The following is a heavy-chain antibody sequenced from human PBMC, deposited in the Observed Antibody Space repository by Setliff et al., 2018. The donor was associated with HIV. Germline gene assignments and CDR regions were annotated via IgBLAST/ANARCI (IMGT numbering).Heavy chain of an antibody. CDR3: ARALYGDYGGDLNWLDP. Sequence: ASVKVSCKASGYTFINYAINWVRQAPGQGLEWMGWVNTHTGSPTYAQAFTGRFVFSVDTSITPAYLEITSLKAEDTAVYYCARALYGDYGGDLNWLDPWGQGTLVTVSS. CDR2: VNTHTGSP. D-gene: IGHD4-17*01. V-gene: IGHV7-4-1*02. J-gene: IGHJ5*02. CDR1: GYTFINYA.